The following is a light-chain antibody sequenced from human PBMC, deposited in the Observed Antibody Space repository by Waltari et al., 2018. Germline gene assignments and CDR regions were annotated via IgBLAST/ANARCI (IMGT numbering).Light chain of an antibody. V-gene: IGLV2-8*01. CDR2: EVS. CDR3: SSYAGSNNYV. CDR1: SSDVGTYNY. J-gene: IGLJ1*01. Sequence: QSALTQPPSASGSPGQSVTISCTGTSSDVGTYNYVSWYQQHPGKAPKLMIYEVSKRPSGVPARFSGSKSGNTASLTVSGRQAEDEADYYCSSYAGSNNYVFGTGTKVTVL.